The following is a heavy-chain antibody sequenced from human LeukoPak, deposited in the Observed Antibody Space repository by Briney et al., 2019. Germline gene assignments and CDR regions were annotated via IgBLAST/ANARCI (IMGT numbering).Heavy chain of an antibody. CDR2: IYYSGST. CDR3: ARVNLYCSGGSCHSYFDY. Sequence: SETPSLTCTVSGGSISSYYWSWIRQPPGKGLEWIGYIYYSGSTNYNPSLKSRVTISVDTSKNQFSLKLSSVTAADTAVYYCARVNLYCSGGSCHSYFDYWGQGTLVTVSS. D-gene: IGHD2-15*01. CDR1: GGSISSYY. J-gene: IGHJ4*02. V-gene: IGHV4-59*01.